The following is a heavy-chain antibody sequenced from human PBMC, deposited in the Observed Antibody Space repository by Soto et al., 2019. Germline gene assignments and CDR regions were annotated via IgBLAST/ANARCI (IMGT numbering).Heavy chain of an antibody. J-gene: IGHJ2*01. Sequence: EVQLLESGGGLVQPGGSLRLSCVGSGLTLINYAMNWVRQTPGKGLEWVSGISGGGDRTFDADSVKGRFTISRDNSKNPVNLQMNSLRADDTAVSYCARKVLGSTSRPDWWYFDLWGRGTLVTVSS. D-gene: IGHD2-2*01. CDR2: ISGGGDRT. CDR1: GLTLINYA. V-gene: IGHV3-23*01. CDR3: ARKVLGSTSRPDWWYFDL.